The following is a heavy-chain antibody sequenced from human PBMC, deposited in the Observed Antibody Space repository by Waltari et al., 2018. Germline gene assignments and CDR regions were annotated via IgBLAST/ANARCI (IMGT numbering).Heavy chain of an antibody. CDR2: INPNSGGT. V-gene: IGHV1-2*02. CDR3: ARDWGAAHLSSNWFDP. Sequence: QVHLVQSGAEVTKPGAEVQVSCKASGYTFTGYYMHWVRQAPRQGLEWMGWINPNSGGTNYAQKFQGRVTMTRDTSISTAYMELSRLRSDDTAVYYCARDWGAAHLSSNWFDPWGQGTLVTVSS. CDR1: GYTFTGYY. D-gene: IGHD1-26*01. J-gene: IGHJ5*02.